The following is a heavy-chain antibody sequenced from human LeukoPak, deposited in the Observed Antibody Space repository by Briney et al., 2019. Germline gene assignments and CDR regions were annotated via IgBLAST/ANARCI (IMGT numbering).Heavy chain of an antibody. CDR1: GFTFSSYG. V-gene: IGHV3-33*01. D-gene: IGHD4-17*01. Sequence: GGSLRLSCAASGFTFSSYGMHWVRQAPGKGMERVAVIWYDGSNKYYADSVKGRFTISGDNSKNTLYLQMNSLRAEDTAVYYCARAYARDYPYYFDYWGQGTLVTVSS. CDR2: IWYDGSNK. CDR3: ARAYARDYPYYFDY. J-gene: IGHJ4*02.